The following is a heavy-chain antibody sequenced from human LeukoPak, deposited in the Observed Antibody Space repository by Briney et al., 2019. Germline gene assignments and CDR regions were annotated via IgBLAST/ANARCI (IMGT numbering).Heavy chain of an antibody. J-gene: IGHJ6*02. CDR2: ISSDGGTT. Sequence: GGSLRLSCAGSGFTFSSYGIHWVRQAPGKGLEWVSVISSDGGTTYYADSVKGRFTISRDNSRNTVYLQMNSLRAEDTAVYYCAKDQVEYSMDVWGQGTTVTVSS. CDR1: GFTFSSYG. V-gene: IGHV3-30*18. D-gene: IGHD2/OR15-2a*01. CDR3: AKDQVEYSMDV.